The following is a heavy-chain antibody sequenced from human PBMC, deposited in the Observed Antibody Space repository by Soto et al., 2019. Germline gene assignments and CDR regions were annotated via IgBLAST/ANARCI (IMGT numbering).Heavy chain of an antibody. Sequence: EASVNVSCKASGYTFTTYGINWVRQAPGQGLEWMGWVSPYNGDTTYAQKVQGRVTMTTDTSTRTAYLELGSLRSDDTAVYYCAREVGHMDVWGQGTTVTVSS. V-gene: IGHV1-18*04. CDR3: AREVGHMDV. CDR1: GYTFTTYG. CDR2: VSPYNGDT. J-gene: IGHJ6*02.